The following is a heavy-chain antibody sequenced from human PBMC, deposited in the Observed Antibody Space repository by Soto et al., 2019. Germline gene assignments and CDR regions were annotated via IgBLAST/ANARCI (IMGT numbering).Heavy chain of an antibody. D-gene: IGHD2-21*01. CDR1: GFTFSSYA. CDR2: ISGSGGST. Sequence: EVQLLESGGGLVQPGGSLRLSCAASGFTFSSYAMSWVRQAPGKGLEWVSAISGSGGSTYYADSGKGRLTISRDNSKNRLYRQVNGLRADDTAVYYCAIGPIVVALPNAFDIWGQGTMVTVSS. CDR3: AIGPIVVALPNAFDI. V-gene: IGHV3-23*01. J-gene: IGHJ3*02.